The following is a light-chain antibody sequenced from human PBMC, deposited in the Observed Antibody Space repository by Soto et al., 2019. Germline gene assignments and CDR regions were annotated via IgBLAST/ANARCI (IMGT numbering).Light chain of an antibody. CDR3: ISYIPSTTTHWV. Sequence: QSVLTQPPSVSGAPGQRVTISCTGSSSNIGAGYGVHWYQQLPGTAPKLLIYTNNNRPSGVPDRFSGSKSGTSASLAITGLLAEDEADYYCISYIPSTTTHWVFGGGTKLTVL. J-gene: IGLJ3*02. CDR2: TNN. CDR1: SSNIGAGYG. V-gene: IGLV1-40*01.